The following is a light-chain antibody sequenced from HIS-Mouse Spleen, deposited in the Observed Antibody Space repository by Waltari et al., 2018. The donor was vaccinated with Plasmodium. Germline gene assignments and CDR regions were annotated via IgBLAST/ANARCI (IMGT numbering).Light chain of an antibody. CDR3: QQYGSSPLT. V-gene: IGKV3-20*01. CDR1: QSVSSSY. J-gene: IGKJ4*01. Sequence: EIVLTQSPGTLSLSPGERATLSCRASQSVSSSYLAWYQQKPGQAPRLLIYGASSRAPGIPDRCSGSGSGTDFTLTISRLEPEDFAVYYCQQYGSSPLTFGGGTKVEIK. CDR2: GAS.